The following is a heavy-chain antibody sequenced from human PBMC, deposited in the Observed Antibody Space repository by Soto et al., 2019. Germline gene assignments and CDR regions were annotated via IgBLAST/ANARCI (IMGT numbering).Heavy chain of an antibody. CDR1: GGSFSGYY. CDR2: INHSGST. J-gene: IGHJ6*04. Sequence: SETLSLTCAVYGGSFSGYYWSWIRQPPGKGLEWIGEINHSGSTNYNPSLKSRVTISVDTSKNQFSLKLSSVTAADTAVYYCATRGYSYGSSDVWGKGTTVTVSS. D-gene: IGHD5-18*01. V-gene: IGHV4-34*01. CDR3: ATRGYSYGSSDV.